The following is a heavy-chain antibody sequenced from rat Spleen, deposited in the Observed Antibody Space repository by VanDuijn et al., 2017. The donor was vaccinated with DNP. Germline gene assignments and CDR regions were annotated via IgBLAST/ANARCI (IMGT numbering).Heavy chain of an antibody. CDR2: IRYDGGST. CDR3: ARPMDYYSGGFAY. J-gene: IGHJ3*01. Sequence: EVQLVESGGGLVQPGRSLKLSCAASGFTFSGYYMAWVRQAPTKGLEWVAYIRYDGGSTYYGDSVKGRFTISRDNAKSTLYLQMNSLRSEDMATYYCARPMDYYSGGFAYWGQGTLVTVSS. V-gene: IGHV5-22*01. D-gene: IGHD1-1*01. CDR1: GFTFSGYY.